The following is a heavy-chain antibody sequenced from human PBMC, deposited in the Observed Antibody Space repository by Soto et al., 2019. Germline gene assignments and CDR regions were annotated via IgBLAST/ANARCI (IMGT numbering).Heavy chain of an antibody. J-gene: IGHJ6*02. CDR2: ISGSGGST. D-gene: IGHD2-8*01. Sequence: PGGSLRLSCAASGLTFSSYAMSWVRQAPGKGLEWVSAISGSGGSTYYADSVKGRFTISRDNSKNTLYLQMNSLRAEDTAVYYCAKDNEGAYGMDVWGQGTTVTVSS. V-gene: IGHV3-23*01. CDR1: GLTFSSYA. CDR3: AKDNEGAYGMDV.